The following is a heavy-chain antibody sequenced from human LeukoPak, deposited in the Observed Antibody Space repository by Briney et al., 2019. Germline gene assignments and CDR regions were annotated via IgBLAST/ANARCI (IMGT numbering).Heavy chain of an antibody. CDR1: GYSIFSGYY. CDR2: MYHSGSP. Sequence: SETLSLTCAVSGYSIFSGYYWGWIRQRPGKGLEWRGSMYHSGSPYYNPSLKSRVTISVDTSKNQFSLKLSSVTAADTAVYYCARGLSGSYYEYYFDYWGQGTLVTVSS. CDR3: ARGLSGSYYEYYFDY. J-gene: IGHJ4*02. D-gene: IGHD3-10*01. V-gene: IGHV4-38-2*01.